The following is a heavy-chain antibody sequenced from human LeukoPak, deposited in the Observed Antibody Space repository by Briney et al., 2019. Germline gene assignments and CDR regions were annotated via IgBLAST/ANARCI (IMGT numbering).Heavy chain of an antibody. Sequence: ASVKVSCKASGYTFTDYYLHWVRQAPGQGLEWMGIINSSGGTTTYAQKFQGRVTMTRDTSTSTVSMELSSLRSEDTAVYYCARERVITMVRGPFDYWGQGTLVTVSS. CDR2: INSSGGTT. V-gene: IGHV1-46*01. CDR1: GYTFTDYY. CDR3: ARERVITMVRGPFDY. J-gene: IGHJ4*02. D-gene: IGHD3-10*01.